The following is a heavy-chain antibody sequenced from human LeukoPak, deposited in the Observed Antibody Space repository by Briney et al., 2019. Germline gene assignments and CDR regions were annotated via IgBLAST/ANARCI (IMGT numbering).Heavy chain of an antibody. CDR1: GFTLSNYG. Sequence: PGGSLRLSCAASGFTLSNYGMNWVRQAPGKGLEWVSYSSSSSSIMYYADSVKGRFTISRDNAKNSLYLQMNSLRDEDTAVYYCARDSSGCYGYWGRGTLVTVSS. CDR3: ARDSSGCYGY. J-gene: IGHJ4*02. V-gene: IGHV3-48*02. CDR2: SSSSSSIM. D-gene: IGHD3-22*01.